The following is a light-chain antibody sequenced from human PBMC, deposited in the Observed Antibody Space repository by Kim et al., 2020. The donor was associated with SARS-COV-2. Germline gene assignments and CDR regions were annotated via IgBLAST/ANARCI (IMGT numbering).Light chain of an antibody. V-gene: IGKV3-20*01. CDR3: QQYGSSPPYT. CDR1: QSVSSSY. CDR2: GAS. Sequence: PGERATLACRASQSVSSSYLAWYQQKPGQAPRLLIYGASSRATGIPDRFSGSGSGTDFTLTISRLEPEDFAVYYCQQYGSSPPYTFGQGTKLEI. J-gene: IGKJ2*01.